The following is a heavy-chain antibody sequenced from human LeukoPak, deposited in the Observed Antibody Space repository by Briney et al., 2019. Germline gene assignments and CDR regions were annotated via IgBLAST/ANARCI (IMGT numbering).Heavy chain of an antibody. CDR3: AKEVRSSSSWYCPPDY. D-gene: IGHD6-13*01. Sequence: HPGRSLRLSCAASGFTFSSYGMHWVRQAPGKGLEWVAVISYDGSNKYYADSVKGRFTISRDNSKNTLYLQMNSLRAEDTAVYYCAKEVRSSSSWYCPPDYWGQGTLVTVSS. V-gene: IGHV3-30*18. CDR1: GFTFSSYG. J-gene: IGHJ4*02. CDR2: ISYDGSNK.